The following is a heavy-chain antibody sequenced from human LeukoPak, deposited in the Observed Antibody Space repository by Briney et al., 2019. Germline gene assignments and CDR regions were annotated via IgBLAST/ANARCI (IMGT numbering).Heavy chain of an antibody. D-gene: IGHD3-10*01. CDR3: ARLAGFGYPLYYYYYGMDV. CDR2: IKQDGSEK. Sequence: GGSLRLSCAASGFTFSSYWMSWVRQAPGKGLEWVANIKQDGSEKYYVDSVKGRFTTSRDNAKNSLYLQMNSLRAEDTAVYYCARLAGFGYPLYYYYYGMDVWGQGTTVTVSS. CDR1: GFTFSSYW. J-gene: IGHJ6*02. V-gene: IGHV3-7*01.